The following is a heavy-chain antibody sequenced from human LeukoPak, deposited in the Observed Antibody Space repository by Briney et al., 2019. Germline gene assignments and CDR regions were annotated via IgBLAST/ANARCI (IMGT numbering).Heavy chain of an antibody. D-gene: IGHD2-21*01. V-gene: IGHV3-23*01. CDR1: GITLSNYG. CDR3: TKGGVVIRILLVGFHKEAYYFDS. J-gene: IGHJ4*02. Sequence: PGGSLRLSCAVSGITLSNYGMSWVRQAPGKGLEWVAGISGSGGSTSYADSVKGRFTISRDNPRNTLYLQMNSLRAEDTAVYFCTKGGVVIRILLVGFHKEAYYFDSWGQGALVTVSS. CDR2: ISGSGGST.